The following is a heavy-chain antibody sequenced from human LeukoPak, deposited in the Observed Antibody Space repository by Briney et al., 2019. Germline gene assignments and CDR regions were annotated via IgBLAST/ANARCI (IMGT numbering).Heavy chain of an antibody. Sequence: SETLSLTCTVSGGSIRSGSYYWGWIRQPPGKGLEWIGSIHYTGSTYYNPSLKSRVTILVDTSKNHLSLKLSSLTAADTAVYYCARVRSYGDFYYYMDVWGKGTTVTISS. J-gene: IGHJ6*03. CDR3: ARVRSYGDFYYYMDV. CDR1: GGSIRSGSYY. CDR2: IHYTGST. V-gene: IGHV4-39*07. D-gene: IGHD5-18*01.